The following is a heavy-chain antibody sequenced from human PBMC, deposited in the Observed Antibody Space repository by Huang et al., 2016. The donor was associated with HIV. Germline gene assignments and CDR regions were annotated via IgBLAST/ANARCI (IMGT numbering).Heavy chain of an antibody. CDR1: GFTFTSSA. D-gene: IGHD6-19*01. CDR2: IVDGSGNT. Sequence: QMQLVQSGPEVKKPGTSVKVSCKASGFTFTSSAVQWVRQARGRRLEWIEWIVDGSGNTNYAQKFQERVTMTRYMSTSTAYMELSSLRSEDTAVYYCAAYTSGPAGYYYYYDMDVWGQGTTVTVSS. V-gene: IGHV1-58*01. J-gene: IGHJ6*02. CDR3: AAYTSGPAGYYYYYDMDV.